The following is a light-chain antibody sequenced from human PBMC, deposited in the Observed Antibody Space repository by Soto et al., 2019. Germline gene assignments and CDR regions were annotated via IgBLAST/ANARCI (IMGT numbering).Light chain of an antibody. Sequence: DVVMTQSPLSLPVTLGQPASISCRSSQSLVSSDGNTYLIWFQQRPGQSPRRLIYKVSNRDSGVPARFSGSGSGTDFTLEISRVEAEDVAVYYCLQATHWPLTFGPGTKVEIK. CDR3: LQATHWPLT. V-gene: IGKV2-30*01. CDR1: QSLVSSDGNTY. CDR2: KVS. J-gene: IGKJ1*01.